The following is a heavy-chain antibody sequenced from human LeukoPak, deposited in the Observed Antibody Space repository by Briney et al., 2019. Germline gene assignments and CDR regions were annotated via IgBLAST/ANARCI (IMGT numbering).Heavy chain of an antibody. CDR1: GFRFSSYG. CDR2: IWYDGSNK. Sequence: GGSLRLSCAASGFRFSSYGMHWVRQAPGKGLEWVAVIWYDGSNKYYADSVKGRFTISRDNSKNTLYLQMNSLRAEDTAVYYCASTSGWYEPIDYWGQGTLVTVSS. D-gene: IGHD6-19*01. J-gene: IGHJ4*02. CDR3: ASTSGWYEPIDY. V-gene: IGHV3-33*01.